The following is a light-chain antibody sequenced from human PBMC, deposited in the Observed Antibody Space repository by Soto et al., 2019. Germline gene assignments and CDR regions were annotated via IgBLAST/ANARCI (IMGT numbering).Light chain of an antibody. CDR2: DAS. CDR3: RQYNSYSWT. J-gene: IGKJ1*01. CDR1: QNSNIW. Sequence: DIQMTQSPSTLSASVGDRVTITCRASQNSNIWLAWYQQKPGKAPKLLIFDASSLESGVPSRFSGSGSGTEFTLTISSLQPDDFATYYCRQYNSYSWTFGQGTKVEIK. V-gene: IGKV1-5*01.